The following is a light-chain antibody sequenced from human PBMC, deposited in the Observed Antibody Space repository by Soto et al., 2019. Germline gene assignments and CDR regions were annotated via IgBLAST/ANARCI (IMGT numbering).Light chain of an antibody. CDR3: QQYGSSGT. Sequence: MGVAQGPATLSLAPRERSTLSCRASQSVSSYLAWYQQKPGQAPRLLIYGASNRATGIPDRFSGSGSGTDFTLTISRLEPEDFAVYYCQQYGSSGTFGQGTKVDIK. J-gene: IGKJ1*01. CDR2: GAS. V-gene: IGKV3-20*01. CDR1: QSVSSY.